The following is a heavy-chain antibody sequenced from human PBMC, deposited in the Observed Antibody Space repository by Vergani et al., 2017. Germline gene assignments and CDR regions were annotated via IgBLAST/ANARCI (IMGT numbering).Heavy chain of an antibody. D-gene: IGHD6-13*01. Sequence: EVQLLESGGDLVQPGGSLRLSCAASGFTFIMHAMSWVRQAPGKGLEWVSAISGSGGSTYDADSVKGRFTISRDNSKNTLYLQMNSLRAEDTAVYYCAKVPPLYSSSWYDLDYWGQGTLVTVSS. CDR2: ISGSGGST. CDR1: GFTFIMHA. CDR3: AKVPPLYSSSWYDLDY. V-gene: IGHV3-23*01. J-gene: IGHJ4*02.